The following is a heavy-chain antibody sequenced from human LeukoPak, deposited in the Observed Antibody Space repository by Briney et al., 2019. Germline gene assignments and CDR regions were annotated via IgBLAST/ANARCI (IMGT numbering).Heavy chain of an antibody. D-gene: IGHD1-1*01. CDR1: GFTFSSYS. CDR3: GRGKLPGTVTD. V-gene: IGHV3-21*01. CDR2: ISSSSSYI. Sequence: GGSLRLSCAASGFTFSSYSMNWVRQAPGKGLEWVSSISSSSSYIYYADSVKGRFTISRDNAKSTLYLEMNSLRAEDTAVYYCGRGKLPGTVTDWGQGTPVTVSS. J-gene: IGHJ4*02.